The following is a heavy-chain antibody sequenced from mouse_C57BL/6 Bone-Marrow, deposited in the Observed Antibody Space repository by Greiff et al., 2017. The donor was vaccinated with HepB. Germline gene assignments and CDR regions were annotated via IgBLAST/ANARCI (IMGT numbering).Heavy chain of an antibody. J-gene: IGHJ2*01. Sequence: QVQLQQSDAELVKPGASVKISCKVSGYTFTDHTIHWMKQRPEQGLEWIGYIYPRDGSTKYNEKFKGKATLTADKSSSTAYMQLNSLTSEDSAVYFCARERAYYSNYVYFDYWGQGTTLTVSS. CDR2: IYPRDGST. CDR3: ARERAYYSNYVYFDY. V-gene: IGHV1-78*01. CDR1: GYTFTDHT. D-gene: IGHD2-5*01.